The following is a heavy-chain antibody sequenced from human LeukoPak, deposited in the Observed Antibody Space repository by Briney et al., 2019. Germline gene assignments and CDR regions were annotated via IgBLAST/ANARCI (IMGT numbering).Heavy chain of an antibody. CDR1: GYTFTGYY. V-gene: IGHV1-2*02. J-gene: IGHJ4*02. Sequence: ASVKVSCKASGYTFTGYYMHWVRQAPGQGLEWMGWINPNSGGTNYAQKFQGRVTMTRDTSISTAYMELSRLRSDDTAVYYRARDGSTVTPPLDYWGQGTLVTVSS. D-gene: IGHD4-17*01. CDR3: ARDGSTVTPPLDY. CDR2: INPNSGGT.